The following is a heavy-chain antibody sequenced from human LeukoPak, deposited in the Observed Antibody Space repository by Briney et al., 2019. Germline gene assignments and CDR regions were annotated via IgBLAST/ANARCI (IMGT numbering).Heavy chain of an antibody. V-gene: IGHV4-34*01. D-gene: IGHD5-18*01. Sequence: SETLSLTCAVYGGSFSGYYWSWIRQPPGKGLEWIGEINHSGSTNYNPSLKSRVTISVDMSKNQFSLKLSSVTAADTAVYYCARDTAMGFFDYWGQGTLVTVSS. J-gene: IGHJ4*02. CDR2: INHSGST. CDR1: GGSFSGYY. CDR3: ARDTAMGFFDY.